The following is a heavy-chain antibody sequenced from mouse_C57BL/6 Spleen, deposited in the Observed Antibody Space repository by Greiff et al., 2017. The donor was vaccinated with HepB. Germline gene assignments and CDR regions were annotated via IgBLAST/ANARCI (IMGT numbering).Heavy chain of an antibody. D-gene: IGHD1-1*01. V-gene: IGHV1-39*01. CDR2: INPNYGTT. J-gene: IGHJ1*03. Sequence: EVQLQQSGPELVKPGASVKISCKASGYSFTDYNMNWVKQSNGKSLEWIGVINPNYGTTSYNQKFKGKATLTVDQSSSTAYMQLKCLKSEDSAVYYGARERDYYGSGWYFDVWGTGTTVTVSS. CDR3: ARERDYYGSGWYFDV. CDR1: GYSFTDYN.